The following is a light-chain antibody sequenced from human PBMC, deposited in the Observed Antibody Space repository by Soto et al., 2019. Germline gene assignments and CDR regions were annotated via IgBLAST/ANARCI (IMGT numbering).Light chain of an antibody. CDR3: SSFTSTNTLL. Sequence: QSALTQPASVSGSPGQSITISCTGTSSDVGGYNYVSWYQQHPGKAPELMIYNVSNRPSGVSNRFSGSKSGNTASLTISGLQAEDEGHYYCSSFTSTNTLLFGGGTKLTVL. CDR1: SSDVGGYNY. CDR2: NVS. J-gene: IGLJ2*01. V-gene: IGLV2-14*01.